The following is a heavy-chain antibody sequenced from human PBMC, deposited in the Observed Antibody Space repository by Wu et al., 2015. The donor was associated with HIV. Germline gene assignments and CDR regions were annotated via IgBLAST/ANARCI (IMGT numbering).Heavy chain of an antibody. CDR2: IIPVIGTA. CDR3: ARKYILVINNAFLDV. CDR1: GDDFSASY. D-gene: IGHD3-9*01. Sequence: QVQLVQSGAEVKEPGASVKVSCKASGDDFSASYMHWVRQAPGQGLEWMGRIIPVIGTAKNFTHRSSKGRSHDDRRTNHQHSLNMELSSLRSETTNGQNLYYXARKYILVINNAFLDVWGQGT. V-gene: IGHV1-69*18. J-gene: IGHJ6*02.